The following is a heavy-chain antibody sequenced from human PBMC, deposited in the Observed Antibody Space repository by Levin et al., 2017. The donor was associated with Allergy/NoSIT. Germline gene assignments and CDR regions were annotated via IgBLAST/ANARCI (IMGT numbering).Heavy chain of an antibody. V-gene: IGHV3-48*01. Sequence: GGSLRLSCAASGFTFSSYSMNWVRQAPGKGLEWVSYISSSSSTIYYADSVKGRFTISRDNAKNSLYLQMNSLRAEDTAVYYCARAGARWPLDYWGQGTLVTVSS. D-gene: IGHD6-13*01. CDR2: ISSSSSTI. J-gene: IGHJ4*02. CDR3: ARAGARWPLDY. CDR1: GFTFSSYS.